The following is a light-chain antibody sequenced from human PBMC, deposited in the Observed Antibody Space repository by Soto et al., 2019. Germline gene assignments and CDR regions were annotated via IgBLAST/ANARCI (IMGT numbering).Light chain of an antibody. J-gene: IGLJ1*01. CDR1: TSDVGGYSY. CDR2: DVN. V-gene: IGLV2-11*01. Sequence: LTQPRSVSGSPGQSVTISCTGTTSDVGGYSYVSWYQHHPGKAPKLMIYDVNKRPSAVPDRFSGSKSGSTASLTISGLQAEDEADYYCCSYAGSYTHYVFGTGTKVTVL. CDR3: CSYAGSYTHYV.